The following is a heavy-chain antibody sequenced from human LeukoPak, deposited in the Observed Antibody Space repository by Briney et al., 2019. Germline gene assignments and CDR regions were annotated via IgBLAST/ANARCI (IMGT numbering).Heavy chain of an antibody. V-gene: IGHV3-21*01. J-gene: IGHJ4*02. CDR2: ISSSSTYI. Sequence: GGSLRLSCVASGFPFRSFSMNWVRQAPGRGLEWVSSISSSSTYIYYADSVKGRFTISRDNAKNSLYLQMNSLRVEDTAVYYCARAEGSGSSFDYWGQGTLVTVSS. CDR3: ARAEGSGSSFDY. CDR1: GFPFRSFS. D-gene: IGHD3-10*01.